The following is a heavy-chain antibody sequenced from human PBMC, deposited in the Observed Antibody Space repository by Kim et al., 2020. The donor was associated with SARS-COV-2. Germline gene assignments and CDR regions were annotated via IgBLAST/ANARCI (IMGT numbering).Heavy chain of an antibody. CDR3: ASAGGDSAYCHLND. CDR2: MKRDGSDE. CDR1: GFTFGTYW. J-gene: IGHJ6*02. Sequence: GGSLRLSCATSGFTFGTYWMNWVRQAPGKGPEWVAIMKRDGSDEYYVDSVKGRFTIFRDNARNTLHLQMTSLRAEDTAVYFCASAGGDSAYCHLNDWG. V-gene: IGHV3-7*01. D-gene: IGHD2-21*02.